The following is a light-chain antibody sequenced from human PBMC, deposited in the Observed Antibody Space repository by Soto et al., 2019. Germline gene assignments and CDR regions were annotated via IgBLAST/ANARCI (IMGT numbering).Light chain of an antibody. CDR3: QQSYSTPLFT. Sequence: DIQLTQSPSSLSASVGDRVTITCRAGQSIRTYLNWYQQKPGKAPKLLIYGASTLQSGVPSRFSGSGSGTDFTLTISSLQPEDFATYFCQQSYSTPLFTFGPGTKVDI. V-gene: IGKV1-39*01. J-gene: IGKJ3*01. CDR1: QSIRTY. CDR2: GAS.